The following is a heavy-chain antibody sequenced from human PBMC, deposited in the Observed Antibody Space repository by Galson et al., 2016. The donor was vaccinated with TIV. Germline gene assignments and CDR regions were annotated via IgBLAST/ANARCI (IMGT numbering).Heavy chain of an antibody. CDR3: AKITNTIGTYYFDY. CDR1: GYSFTNYW. Sequence: QSGAEVKKPGKSLTISCKGSGYSFTNYWISWVRQMRGKGLEWMGRIDPSDSHTNYSPSFRGHVTISVDKSKNQFSLKLSSVIAADTAVYYGAKITNTIGTYYFDYWGQGTLVTVSS. V-gene: IGHV5-10-1*01. CDR2: IDPSDSHT. J-gene: IGHJ4*02. D-gene: IGHD3-3*01.